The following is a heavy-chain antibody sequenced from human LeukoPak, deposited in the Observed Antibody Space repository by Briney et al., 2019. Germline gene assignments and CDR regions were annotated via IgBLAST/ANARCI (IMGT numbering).Heavy chain of an antibody. V-gene: IGHV4-38-2*01. CDR3: ARVLGGTTSWFDP. J-gene: IGHJ5*02. D-gene: IGHD1-1*01. CDR2: IDYTGSA. Sequence: PSGPLSLTCAVSSYSFSSGYSWGWIRQPPGKGLEWIGNIDYTGSAYYNPSLKRRVPISLDTSKNHFSLELPSVTATDTAVYYCARVLGGTTSWFDPWGQGTLVTVSS. CDR1: SYSFSSGYS.